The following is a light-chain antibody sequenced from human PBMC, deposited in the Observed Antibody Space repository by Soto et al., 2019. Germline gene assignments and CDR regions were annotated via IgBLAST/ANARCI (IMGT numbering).Light chain of an antibody. J-gene: IGLJ2*01. V-gene: IGLV8-61*01. CDR1: SGSVSAAYY. Sequence: QAVVTQEPSFSVSPGGTVTLTCGLSSGSVSAAYYPSWYQQTPGQTPRTLIYNTNTRSSGVPDRFFGSILGNKAALTITGAQADDESDYYCVLYMGSGISVFGGGTKLTVL. CDR2: NTN. CDR3: VLYMGSGISV.